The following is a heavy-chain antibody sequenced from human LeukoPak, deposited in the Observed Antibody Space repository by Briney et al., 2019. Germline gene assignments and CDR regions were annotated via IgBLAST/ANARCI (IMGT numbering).Heavy chain of an antibody. Sequence: GGSLRLSCAVSGITLSNYGMSWVRQAPGKGLEWVAGISGSGGSTNYADSVKGRFTISRDNPKNTLYLQMDILRAEDTAVYFCAKRGVVIRVILVGFHKEAYYFDSWGQGALVTVSS. CDR2: ISGSGGST. CDR3: AKRGVVIRVILVGFHKEAYYFDS. V-gene: IGHV3-23*01. J-gene: IGHJ4*02. D-gene: IGHD3-22*01. CDR1: GITLSNYG.